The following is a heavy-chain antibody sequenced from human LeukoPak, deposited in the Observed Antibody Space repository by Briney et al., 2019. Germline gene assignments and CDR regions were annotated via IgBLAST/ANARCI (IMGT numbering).Heavy chain of an antibody. J-gene: IGHJ4*02. Sequence: GGSLRLSCAASGFTFSSYAMHWVRQAPGKGLEWVAFIRYDGSNKYYVVSVKGRFTISRDNSKNTLYLRMNSLRAEDTAVYYCAKDVYGSGWYGSFDFWGQGTLVTVSS. CDR3: AKDVYGSGWYGSFDF. CDR1: GFTFSSYA. CDR2: IRYDGSNK. D-gene: IGHD6-19*01. V-gene: IGHV3-30*02.